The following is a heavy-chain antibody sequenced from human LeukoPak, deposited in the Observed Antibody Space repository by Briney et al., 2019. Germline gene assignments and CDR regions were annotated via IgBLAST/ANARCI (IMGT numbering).Heavy chain of an antibody. CDR3: AKEVRYFDSHAFDI. Sequence: GGSLRLSCAASGFTFSSYGMHWVRQAPGKGLEWVAFIRSDGSIKYYADSVKGRFTISRDNSKNTLYLQMNSLRAEDTAVYYCAKEVRYFDSHAFDIWGQGTMVTVSS. CDR1: GFTFSSYG. D-gene: IGHD3-9*01. J-gene: IGHJ3*02. CDR2: IRSDGSIK. V-gene: IGHV3-30*02.